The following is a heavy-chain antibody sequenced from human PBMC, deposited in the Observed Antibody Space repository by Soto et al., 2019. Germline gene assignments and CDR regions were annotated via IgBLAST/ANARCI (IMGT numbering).Heavy chain of an antibody. D-gene: IGHD3-16*01. CDR3: TRTFIRRQDGFDL. CDR1: GYSFTNYY. Sequence: GPSVKVSCKASGYSFTNYYMHWVRQAPGQGLEYMGVIHPNGGGTSYAQKFQGRVTMTSDTSTSIVYMELSSLRSDDTAVYYCTRTFIRRQDGFDLWGQGTLVTVSS. J-gene: IGHJ4*02. CDR2: IHPNGGGT. V-gene: IGHV1-46*03.